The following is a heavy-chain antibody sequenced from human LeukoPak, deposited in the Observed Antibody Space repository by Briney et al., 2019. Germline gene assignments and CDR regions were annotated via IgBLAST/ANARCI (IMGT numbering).Heavy chain of an antibody. CDR3: ARVTGYMIEDYFDY. Sequence: SETLSLTCTVSGGSISSYYWSWIRQPPGKGLEWIGYIYYSGSTNYNPSLKSQVTISVDTSKNQFSLKLRSVTAADTAVYYCARVTGYMIEDYFDYWGQGILVTVSS. CDR2: IYYSGST. D-gene: IGHD3-9*01. CDR1: GGSISSYY. V-gene: IGHV4-59*01. J-gene: IGHJ4*02.